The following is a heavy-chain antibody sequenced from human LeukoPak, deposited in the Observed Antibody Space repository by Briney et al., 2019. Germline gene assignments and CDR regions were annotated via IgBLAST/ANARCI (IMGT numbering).Heavy chain of an antibody. D-gene: IGHD3-3*01. Sequence: GGSLRLSCAASRFTFSNYWMHWVRQAPGKGLVWVSRVYTDGTSTSYADSVKGRFTISRDNPKNTLYLQMNSLRAEDTAIYYCARGSFLEYLSPEDAFDIWGQGTLVTVSS. CDR1: RFTFSNYW. J-gene: IGHJ3*02. V-gene: IGHV3-74*01. CDR3: ARGSFLEYLSPEDAFDI. CDR2: VYTDGTST.